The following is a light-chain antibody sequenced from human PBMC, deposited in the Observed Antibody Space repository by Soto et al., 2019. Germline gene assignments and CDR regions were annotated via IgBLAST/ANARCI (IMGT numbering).Light chain of an antibody. V-gene: IGKV3-20*01. CDR2: GAS. CDR3: QHYGSSPRWT. Sequence: EIVLTQSPGTLSLSPGERATLSCRASQSVDSSYLAWYQQKPGQAPRLLMYGASRRATGIPDRFSVSGSGTNFTLTISRLEPEDFAVYYCQHYGSSPRWTFGQGTKVEIK. CDR1: QSVDSSY. J-gene: IGKJ1*01.